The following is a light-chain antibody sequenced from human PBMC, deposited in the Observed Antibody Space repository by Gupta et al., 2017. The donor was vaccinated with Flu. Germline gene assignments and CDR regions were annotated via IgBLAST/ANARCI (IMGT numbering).Light chain of an antibody. CDR1: QVISRW. CDR3: QQYKSHSEFT. J-gene: IGKJ3*01. CDR2: KST. V-gene: IGKV1-5*03. Sequence: IQLRQSPPTLSASVGDRVNITCRASQVISRWLAWYQQKPGKVPKLLIYKSTVLHSGVPSRFSGSGSGTECTLSISSLQPDYFGSFYCQQYKSHSEFTFGAGTKLEIK.